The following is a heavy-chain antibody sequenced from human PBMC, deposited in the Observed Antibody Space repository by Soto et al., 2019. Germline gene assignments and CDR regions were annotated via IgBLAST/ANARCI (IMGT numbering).Heavy chain of an antibody. CDR2: IIPIFGTA. V-gene: IGHV1-69*12. CDR3: ARGMGYCTNGVCYSPLDY. J-gene: IGHJ4*02. D-gene: IGHD2-8*01. CDR1: GGTFSSYA. Sequence: QVQLVQSGAEVTKPGSSVKVSCKASGGTFSSYAISWVRQAPGQGLEWMGGIIPIFGTANYAQKFQGRVTITADESTSTAYMELSSLRSEDTAVYYCARGMGYCTNGVCYSPLDYWGQGTLVTVSS.